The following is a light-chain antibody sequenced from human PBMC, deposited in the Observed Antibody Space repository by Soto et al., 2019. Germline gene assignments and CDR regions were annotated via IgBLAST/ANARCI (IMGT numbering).Light chain of an antibody. CDR1: QSIISY. J-gene: IGKJ5*01. CDR2: GSS. CDR3: QQSHSTPT. V-gene: IGKV1-39*01. Sequence: GARVTITCRASQSIISYLNWYQQKPGKAPKLLIYGSSSLQSGVPSRFSGSGSGTDFTLTIISLQLEDFATYYCQQSHSTPTFGQGTRLEIK.